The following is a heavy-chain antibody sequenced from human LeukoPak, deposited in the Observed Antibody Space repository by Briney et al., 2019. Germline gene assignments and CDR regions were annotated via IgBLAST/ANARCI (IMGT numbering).Heavy chain of an antibody. Sequence: GASVKVSCNASGYTFTSYYMHWVRQAPGQGREWRGIINPSGGCTSYAQKFQGRVTMTRDMSTSTVYMELSSLRSEDTAVYYCARDARYYYDSSGYYLDLWGQGTLVTVSS. CDR3: ARDARYYYDSSGYYLDL. CDR2: INPSGGCT. J-gene: IGHJ4*02. CDR1: GYTFTSYY. V-gene: IGHV1-46*01. D-gene: IGHD3-22*01.